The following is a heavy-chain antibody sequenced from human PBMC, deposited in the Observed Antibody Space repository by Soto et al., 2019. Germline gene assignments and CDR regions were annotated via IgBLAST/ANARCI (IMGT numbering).Heavy chain of an antibody. J-gene: IGHJ6*02. CDR1: GYSFTSYW. CDR2: IYPGDSDT. D-gene: IGHD3-10*01. CDR3: ARNYGSQGADYYYYGMDV. Sequence: PGESLKISCKGSGYSFTSYWIGWVRQMPGKGLEWMGIIYPGDSDTRYSPSFQGQVTISADKSISTAYLQWSSLKASDTAMYYCARNYGSQGADYYYYGMDVWGQGTTVTVSS. V-gene: IGHV5-51*01.